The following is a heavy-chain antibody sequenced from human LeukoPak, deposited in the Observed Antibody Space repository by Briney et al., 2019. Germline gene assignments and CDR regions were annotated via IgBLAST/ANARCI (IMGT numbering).Heavy chain of an antibody. Sequence: SETLSLTCTVSGGSISSYYWSWIRQPPGKGLEWIGNIYDRGSTKYNPSLKSRVTISVDTSKNQFSLRLSSVTAADTAVYYCARDEAGTTYDYWGQGTLVTVSS. CDR3: ARDEAGTTYDY. CDR1: GGSISSYY. J-gene: IGHJ4*02. V-gene: IGHV4-59*01. D-gene: IGHD1-7*01. CDR2: IYDRGST.